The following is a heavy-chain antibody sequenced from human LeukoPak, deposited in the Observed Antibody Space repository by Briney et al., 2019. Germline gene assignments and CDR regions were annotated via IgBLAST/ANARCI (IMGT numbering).Heavy chain of an antibody. Sequence: GESLQISCKGSGYRFTSYWIGWVRQMPGKGLEWMGIIYPGDSDTRYSPSFQGQVTISADKSISTAYLQWSSLKASDTAMYYCARLYSSSWYPVGYYYYYYMDVWGKGTTVTVSS. J-gene: IGHJ6*03. V-gene: IGHV5-51*01. CDR1: GYRFTSYW. D-gene: IGHD6-13*01. CDR3: ARLYSSSWYPVGYYYYYYMDV. CDR2: IYPGDSDT.